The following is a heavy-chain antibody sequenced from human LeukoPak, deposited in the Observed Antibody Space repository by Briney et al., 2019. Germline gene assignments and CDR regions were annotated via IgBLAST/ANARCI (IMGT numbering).Heavy chain of an antibody. CDR3: AKAIRGYSYGKPHYYFDY. V-gene: IGHV3-23*01. CDR2: ISGSGGST. CDR1: GFTFSSFS. Sequence: GGSLRLSCAASGFTFSSFSMSWVRQAPGKGLEWVSAISGSGGSTYYADSVKGRFTISRDNSKNTLYLQMNSLRAEDTAVYYCAKAIRGYSYGKPHYYFDYWGQGTLVTVSS. D-gene: IGHD5-18*01. J-gene: IGHJ4*02.